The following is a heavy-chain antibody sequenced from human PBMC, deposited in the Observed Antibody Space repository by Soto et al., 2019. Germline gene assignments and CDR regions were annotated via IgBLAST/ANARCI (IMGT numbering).Heavy chain of an antibody. D-gene: IGHD3-9*01. CDR3: ARRDFDWLIFDY. V-gene: IGHV4-59*08. Sequence: SETLSLTCTVSGGSISSYYWSWVRQPPGKGLEWIGYIYYSGSTNYNPSLKSRVTISVDTSKNQFSLKLSSVTAADTAVYYCARRDFDWLIFDYWGQGTLVTVSS. CDR2: IYYSGST. CDR1: GGSISSYY. J-gene: IGHJ4*02.